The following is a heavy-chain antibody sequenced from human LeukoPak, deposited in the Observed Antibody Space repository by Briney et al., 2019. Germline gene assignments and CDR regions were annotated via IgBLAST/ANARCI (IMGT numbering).Heavy chain of an antibody. Sequence: SETLSLTCTVSGGSISSYYWSWIRQPPGKGLEWIGYIYYSGSTNYNPSLKSRVTISVDTSKNQFSLKLSSVTAADTAVYYCARCAAGTALSSYWYFDLWGRGTLVTVSS. CDR2: IYYSGST. CDR3: ARCAAGTALSSYWYFDL. CDR1: GGSISSYY. V-gene: IGHV4-59*12. D-gene: IGHD6-13*01. J-gene: IGHJ2*01.